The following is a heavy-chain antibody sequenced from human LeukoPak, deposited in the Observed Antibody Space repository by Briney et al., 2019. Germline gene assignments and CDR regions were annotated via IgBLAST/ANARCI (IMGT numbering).Heavy chain of an antibody. CDR1: GFTFDDYA. J-gene: IGHJ4*02. CDR2: INWNGGST. D-gene: IGHD3-22*01. CDR3: ARGAPQSYYDSSGYFPLDY. V-gene: IGHV3-20*04. Sequence: PGGSLRLSCTASGFTFDDYAMTWVRQAPGKGLEWVSPINWNGGSTGYTESVKGRFTISRDNAKNSLYVQMNSLSAEDTAFYYCARGAPQSYYDSSGYFPLDYWGQGTLVTVSS.